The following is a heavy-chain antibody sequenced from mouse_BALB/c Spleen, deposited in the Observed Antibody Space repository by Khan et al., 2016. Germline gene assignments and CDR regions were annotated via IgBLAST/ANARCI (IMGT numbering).Heavy chain of an antibody. CDR2: IWSGGST. Sequence: QVQLQQPGPGLVQPSQSLSITCTVSGFSLTSYGVHWVRQSPGKGLEWLGVIWSGGSTDYNAAFISRLSISKDNSKSQVFFKMNSLQANDTAIYYCARGNYVAMDYWGQGTSVTVSS. V-gene: IGHV2-2*02. J-gene: IGHJ4*01. D-gene: IGHD2-1*01. CDR3: ARGNYVAMDY. CDR1: GFSLTSYG.